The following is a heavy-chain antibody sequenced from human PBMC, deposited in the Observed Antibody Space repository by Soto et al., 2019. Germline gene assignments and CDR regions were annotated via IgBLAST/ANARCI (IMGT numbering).Heavy chain of an antibody. V-gene: IGHV4-31*03. D-gene: IGHD6-13*01. Sequence: QVQLQESGPGLVKPSQTLSLTCTVSGGSISSGGYYWSWIRQHPGKGLEWIGYIYYSGSTYYNPSLKSRVTXTXDXXKNRFSLKLSSVTAADTAVYYCARGGIAAAAPPDYWGQGTLVTVSS. CDR1: GGSISSGGYY. J-gene: IGHJ4*02. CDR3: ARGGIAAAAPPDY. CDR2: IYYSGST.